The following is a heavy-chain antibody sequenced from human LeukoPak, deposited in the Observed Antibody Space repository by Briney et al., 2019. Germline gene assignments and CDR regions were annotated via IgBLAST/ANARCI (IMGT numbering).Heavy chain of an antibody. J-gene: IGHJ5*02. V-gene: IGHV4-4*07. D-gene: IGHD6-13*01. CDR1: GGSISSYY. Sequence: SETLSLTCTVSGGSISSYYWSWIRQPAGKGLEWIGRIYTSGSTNYNPSLKSRVTMSVDTSKNQFSLKLSSVTAADTAVYYCARVKKQLENNWFDPWGQGTLVTVSS. CDR3: ARVKKQLENNWFDP. CDR2: IYTSGST.